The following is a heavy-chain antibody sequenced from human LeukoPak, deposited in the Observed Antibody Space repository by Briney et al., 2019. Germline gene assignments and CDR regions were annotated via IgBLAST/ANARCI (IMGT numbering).Heavy chain of an antibody. J-gene: IGHJ6*03. D-gene: IGHD2-2*01. CDR1: GGSISSYY. V-gene: IGHV4-59*01. Sequence: SETLSLTCTVSGGSISSYYWGWIRQPPGEGLEWVGYIYYSGSTNYNPSLKSRVTISVDTSKNQFSLKLSSVTAADTAVYYCARLVVPAVNYYYYYMDVWGKGTTVTVSS. CDR3: ARLVVPAVNYYYYYMDV. CDR2: IYYSGST.